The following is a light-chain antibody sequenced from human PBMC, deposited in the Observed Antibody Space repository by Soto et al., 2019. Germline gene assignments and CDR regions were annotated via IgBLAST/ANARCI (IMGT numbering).Light chain of an antibody. J-gene: IGKJ5*01. CDR2: AAS. Sequence: DIQITQSPTSLSASVGDRVTITCRASRDLSGWLAWYQQKPGKAPKLLISAASSLQSGVPSRFSGSGSGTYFTLTIRSLQPEDFATYYCQQPISFPITFGQGTLLE. V-gene: IGKV1D-12*01. CDR1: RDLSGW. CDR3: QQPISFPIT.